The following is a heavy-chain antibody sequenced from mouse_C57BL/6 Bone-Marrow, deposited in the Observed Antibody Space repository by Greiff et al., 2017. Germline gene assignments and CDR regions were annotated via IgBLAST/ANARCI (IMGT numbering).Heavy chain of an antibody. V-gene: IGHV1-19*01. CDR1: GYTFTDYY. D-gene: IGHD4-1*01. CDR2: INPYNGGT. CDR3: ARLGRDY. J-gene: IGHJ2*01. Sequence: EVKLQESGPVLVKPGASVKMSCKASGYTFTDYYMNWVKQSHGKSLEWIGVINPYNGGTSYNQQFKGKATLTVDKSSSTADMELNSLTSEDSAVYYCARLGRDYWGQGTTLTVSS.